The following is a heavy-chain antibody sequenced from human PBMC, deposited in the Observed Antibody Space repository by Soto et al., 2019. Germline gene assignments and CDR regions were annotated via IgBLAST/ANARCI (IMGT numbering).Heavy chain of an antibody. D-gene: IGHD1-1*01. CDR3: ARQAMAGKGVTGTGYFDL. V-gene: IGHV4-39*01. Sequence: QLQLQESGPGLVKPSETLSLTCTVSGGSISSSSYYWAGIRQPPGKGLEWIGSIYYSGNTYSNPSLKSRVIISVDTSKNQFSLNLNSVTAAETALYYCARQAMAGKGVTGTGYFDLWGRGTLVIVSS. J-gene: IGHJ2*01. CDR1: GGSISSSSYY. CDR2: IYYSGNT.